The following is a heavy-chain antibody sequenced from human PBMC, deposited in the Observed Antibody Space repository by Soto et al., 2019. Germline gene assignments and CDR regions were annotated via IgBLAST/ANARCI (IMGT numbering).Heavy chain of an antibody. V-gene: IGHV3-23*01. CDR3: AKDRENYYDSSGYHGWAFDI. J-gene: IGHJ3*02. CDR2: ISGSGGST. Sequence: EVQLLESGGGLVQPGGSLRLSCAASGFTFSSYAMSWVRQAPGKGLEWVSAISGSGGSTYYADSVKGRFTISRDNSKTTLYLQMNSLRAEDTAVYYCAKDRENYYDSSGYHGWAFDIWGQGTMVTVSS. D-gene: IGHD3-22*01. CDR1: GFTFSSYA.